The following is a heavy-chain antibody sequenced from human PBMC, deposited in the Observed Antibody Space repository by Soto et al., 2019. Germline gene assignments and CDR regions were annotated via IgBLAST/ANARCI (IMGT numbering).Heavy chain of an antibody. Sequence: GESLKISCKGTGYTFSDYWIGWVRQMPGKGLEWMGMVYPGDTDIRYNPSFQGQVTISADKSVSTAYVQWASLKASDTAMYFCARFRAPRRPLISISFNIRGRGTVLPVSS. CDR1: GYTFSDYW. J-gene: IGHJ3*02. CDR3: ARFRAPRRPLISISFNI. CDR2: VYPGDTDI. D-gene: IGHD2-21*01. V-gene: IGHV5-51*01.